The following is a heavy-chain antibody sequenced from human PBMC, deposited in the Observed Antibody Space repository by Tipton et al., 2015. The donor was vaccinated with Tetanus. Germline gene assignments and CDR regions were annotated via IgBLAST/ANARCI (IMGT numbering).Heavy chain of an antibody. CDR2: ISGSGAST. V-gene: IGHV3-23*01. CDR3: NRGWWLPE. J-gene: IGHJ4*02. CDR1: GFTFSSYV. Sequence: SLRLSCAASGFTFSSYVMSWVRQAPGKGLEWVSAISGSGASTYYADSVKGRFTISRDNSKNTLYLQMNSLKTEDTAVYYCNRGWWLPEWGQGTLVTVAS. D-gene: IGHD5-12*01.